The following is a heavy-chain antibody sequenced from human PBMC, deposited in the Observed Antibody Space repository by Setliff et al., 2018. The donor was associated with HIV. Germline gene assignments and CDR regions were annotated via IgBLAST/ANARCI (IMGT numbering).Heavy chain of an antibody. Sequence: GGSLRLSCAASGFTFRTYDMQWVRQAPGKGLEWVANITQDGSQTYYVDSVKGRFTISRDNAKNSLYLQMNSLRAEDTAVYYCARDPYPYFDYGDWYFDLWGRGTLVTVSS. D-gene: IGHD4-17*01. CDR2: ITQDGSQT. CDR3: ARDPYPYFDYGDWYFDL. J-gene: IGHJ2*01. V-gene: IGHV3-7*01. CDR1: GFTFRTYD.